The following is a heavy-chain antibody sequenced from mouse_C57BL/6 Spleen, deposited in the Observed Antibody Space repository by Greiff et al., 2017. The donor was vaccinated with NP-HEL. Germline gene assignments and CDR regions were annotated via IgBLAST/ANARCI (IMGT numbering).Heavy chain of an antibody. J-gene: IGHJ2*01. V-gene: IGHV1-54*01. CDR2: INPGSGGT. CDR3: ARMGWLRHTIDY. Sequence: VMLVESGAELVRPGTSVKVSCKASGYAFTNYLIEWVKQRPGQGLEWIGVINPGSGGTNYNEKFKGKATLTADKSSSTAYMQLSSLTSEDSAVYFCARMGWLRHTIDYWGQGTTLTVSS. D-gene: IGHD2-2*01. CDR1: GYAFTNYL.